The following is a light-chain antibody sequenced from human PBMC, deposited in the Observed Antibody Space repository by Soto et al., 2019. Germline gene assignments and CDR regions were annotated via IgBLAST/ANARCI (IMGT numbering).Light chain of an antibody. CDR3: STWDDSLAGV. V-gene: IGLV1-44*01. CDR1: SSNIRPNT. Sequence: QLVLTQPPSASGTPGQRVTISCSGSSSNIRPNTVNWYQQLPGTAPKLLIYSNNQRPSGVPARFSGSKSGTSASLAISGLQSEDEADYYCSTWDDSLAGVFGGGTKLTVL. J-gene: IGLJ2*01. CDR2: SNN.